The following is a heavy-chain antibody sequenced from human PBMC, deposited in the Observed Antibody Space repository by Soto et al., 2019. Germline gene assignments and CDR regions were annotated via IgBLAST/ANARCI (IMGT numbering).Heavy chain of an antibody. V-gene: IGHV3-48*02. CDR2: ISGSSATI. Sequence: EVQLVESGGGLVQPGESLRLSCAAPGFTFDVYTMNWVRQAPGRGVEWVSYISGSSATIYYAGSVKGRFTISRDNDNNSLFLQMNNLRDEDTATYYCETGFPYYYGMDVWGQGTTVTVSS. CDR3: ETGFPYYYGMDV. J-gene: IGHJ6*02. CDR1: GFTFDVYT. D-gene: IGHD3-9*01.